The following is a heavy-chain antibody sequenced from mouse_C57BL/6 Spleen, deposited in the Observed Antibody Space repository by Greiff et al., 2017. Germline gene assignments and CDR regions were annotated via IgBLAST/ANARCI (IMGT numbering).Heavy chain of an antibody. CDR1: GYTFTDYN. V-gene: IGHV1-18*01. CDR2: INPNNGGT. D-gene: IGHD1-1*01. J-gene: IGHJ4*01. Sequence: VQLQQSGPELVKPGASVKIPCKASGYTFTDYNMDWVKQSHGKSLEWIGDINPNNGGTIYNQKFKGKATLTVDKSSSTAYMELRSLTSEDTAGYYCARPGSSPYYYAMDYWGQGTSVTVSS. CDR3: ARPGSSPYYYAMDY.